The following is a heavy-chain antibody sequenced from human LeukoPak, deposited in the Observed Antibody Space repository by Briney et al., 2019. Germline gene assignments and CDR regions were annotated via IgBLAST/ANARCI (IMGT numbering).Heavy chain of an antibody. J-gene: IGHJ6*03. V-gene: IGHV3-7*01. D-gene: IGHD5-18*01. CDR2: IKQDGSEK. CDR1: GFTFSSYW. CDR3: ARYSLGGYYYYYMDV. Sequence: GGSLRLSCAASGFTFSSYWMSWVRQAPGKGLEWVANIKQDGSEKYYVDSVKGRFTISRDNAKNSLYLQMNSLRAEDTAVYYCARYSLGGYYYYYMDVWGKGTTVTVSS.